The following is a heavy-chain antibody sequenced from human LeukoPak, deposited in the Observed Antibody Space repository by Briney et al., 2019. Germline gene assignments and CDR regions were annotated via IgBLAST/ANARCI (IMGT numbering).Heavy chain of an antibody. CDR2: IYSGGST. J-gene: IGHJ4*02. CDR1: GFTVSSNY. CDR3: ARGSYGDYGGY. D-gene: IGHD4-17*01. Sequence: GGSLRLSCAASGFTVSSNYMSWVRQAPGKGLEWVSVIYSGGSTYYADSVKGRFTISRDNSKNTLYLQMNSLSAEDTAVYYCARGSYGDYGGYWGQGTLVTVSS. V-gene: IGHV3-66*01.